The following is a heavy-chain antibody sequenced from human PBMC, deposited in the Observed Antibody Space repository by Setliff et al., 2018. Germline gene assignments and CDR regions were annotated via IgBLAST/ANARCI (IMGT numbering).Heavy chain of an antibody. V-gene: IGHV1-46*01. Sequence: ASVKVSCKASGYTFTGYYMHWVRQAPGQGLEWMGIIDPSGDYTNYAQKFQGRLTITTDTSASTAYMELSSLRSEDMAVYFCARGPTYNYGIWDYWGQGTLVTVSS. J-gene: IGHJ4*02. D-gene: IGHD5-18*01. CDR1: GYTFTGYY. CDR2: IDPSGDYT. CDR3: ARGPTYNYGIWDY.